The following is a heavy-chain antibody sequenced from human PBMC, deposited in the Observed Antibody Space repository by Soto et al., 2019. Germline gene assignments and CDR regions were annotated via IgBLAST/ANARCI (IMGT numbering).Heavy chain of an antibody. V-gene: IGHV1-69*13. J-gene: IGHJ4*02. CDR1: GYTFTSYD. Sequence: ASVKVSCKASGYTFTSYDISWVRQAPGQGLEWMGGIIPIFDTANYAQKFQGRVTITADESTSTAYMELSSLRSEDTAVYYCARSIVVVTAADYWGQGTLVTVSS. D-gene: IGHD2-21*02. CDR2: IIPIFDTA. CDR3: ARSIVVVTAADY.